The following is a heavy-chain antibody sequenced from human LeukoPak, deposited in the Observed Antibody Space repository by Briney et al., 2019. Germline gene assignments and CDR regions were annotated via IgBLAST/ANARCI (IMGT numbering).Heavy chain of an antibody. D-gene: IGHD1-26*01. J-gene: IGHJ5*02. Sequence: ASVKVSCKASGYTFTSYYMHWVRQAPGQGLEWMGIINPSGGSTSYAQKFQGRVTMTRDTSTSTVYMELSSLRSEDTAVYYCARDRGIVGVLTGWFDPWGQRTLVTVSS. CDR3: ARDRGIVGVLTGWFDP. CDR2: INPSGGST. V-gene: IGHV1-46*01. CDR1: GYTFTSYY.